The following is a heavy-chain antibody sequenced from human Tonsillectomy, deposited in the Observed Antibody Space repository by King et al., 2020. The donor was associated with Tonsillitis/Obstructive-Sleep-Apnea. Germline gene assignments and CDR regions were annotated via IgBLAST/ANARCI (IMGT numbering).Heavy chain of an antibody. Sequence: QLVQSGAEVKKPGESLKISCKGSGYSFTTYWIGWVRQKPGEGLEWMGIIYPGDSDTRYSPSFQGQVIISADKAISTAYLQWSSLKASDTAMYYCARQDDFRKWFAPWGQGTLVTVSS. J-gene: IGHJ5*02. V-gene: IGHV5-51*01. CDR2: IYPGDSDT. CDR1: GYSFTTYW. D-gene: IGHD3-3*01. CDR3: ARQDDFRKWFAP.